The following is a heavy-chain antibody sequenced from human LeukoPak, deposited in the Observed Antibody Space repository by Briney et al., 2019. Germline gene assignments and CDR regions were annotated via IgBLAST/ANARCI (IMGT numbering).Heavy chain of an antibody. J-gene: IGHJ3*02. Sequence: PSETLSLTCIVSGGSISSSSYYWGWIRQPPGKGLEWIGSIHYSGSTYYNPSLKSRVTISVDTPKNQFSLKLSSVTAADTAVYYCARRAGSGSTKVFDIWGQGTVVTVSS. V-gene: IGHV4-39*01. D-gene: IGHD3-10*01. CDR1: GGSISSSSYY. CDR3: ARRAGSGSTKVFDI. CDR2: IHYSGST.